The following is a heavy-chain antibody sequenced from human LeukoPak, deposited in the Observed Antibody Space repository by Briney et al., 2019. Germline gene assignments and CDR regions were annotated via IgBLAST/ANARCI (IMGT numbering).Heavy chain of an antibody. CDR3: AREGGPYRPLDY. J-gene: IGHJ4*02. V-gene: IGHV4-61*03. CDR2: VNLQGST. Sequence: PSETLSLTCTVSGGSVSSGSYYWSWIRQPPGKGLEWIGEVNLQGSTNYNPSLMGRVAISVDKSENHVSLQLTSVTAADTAVYYCAREGGPYRPLDYSGQGTLVTVSS. CDR1: GGSVSSGSYY.